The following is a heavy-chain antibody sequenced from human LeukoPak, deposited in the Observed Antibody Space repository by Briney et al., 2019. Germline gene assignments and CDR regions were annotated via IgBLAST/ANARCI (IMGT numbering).Heavy chain of an antibody. CDR2: IWFDGSNK. CDR1: GFTFSSYG. D-gene: IGHD2-15*01. J-gene: IGHJ4*02. Sequence: GRSLRLSCAASGFTFSSYGMHWVRQAPGKGLEWVAIIWFDGSNKYYADSVKGRFTISRDDSKNTVYLQMNSLRADDTAVYYCARVRGRCSGDSCYSDYWGQGTLVTVSS. V-gene: IGHV3-33*01. CDR3: ARVRGRCSGDSCYSDY.